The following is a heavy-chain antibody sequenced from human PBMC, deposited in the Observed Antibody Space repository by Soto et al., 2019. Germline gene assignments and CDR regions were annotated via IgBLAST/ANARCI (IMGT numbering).Heavy chain of an antibody. V-gene: IGHV1-69*02. CDR3: AKVEAVLASSGQLSSAFDI. D-gene: IGHD2-15*01. J-gene: IGHJ3*02. Sequence: QVQLVQSGAEVRKPGSSVKVSCKASGGTFSSYTICWVRQAPGQGLVWMGRIIPILGITNYAQEFQGRVTITADRSTTTAYMELSSLRSEDTAVYYCAKVEAVLASSGQLSSAFDIWGRGTMVTVSS. CDR1: GGTFSSYT. CDR2: IIPILGIT.